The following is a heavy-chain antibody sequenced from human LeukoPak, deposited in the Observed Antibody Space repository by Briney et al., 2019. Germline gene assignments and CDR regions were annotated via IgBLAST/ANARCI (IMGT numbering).Heavy chain of an antibody. CDR3: ARSTLTHGRFDP. Sequence: SGGSLRLSCAASGFTFSSYAMHWVRQAPGKGLEWVAVISYDGSNKYYADSVKGRFTISRDNSKNTLYLQMNSPRAEDTAVYYCARSTLTHGRFDPWGQGTLVTVSS. D-gene: IGHD1-14*01. CDR1: GFTFSSYA. V-gene: IGHV3-30-3*01. J-gene: IGHJ5*02. CDR2: ISYDGSNK.